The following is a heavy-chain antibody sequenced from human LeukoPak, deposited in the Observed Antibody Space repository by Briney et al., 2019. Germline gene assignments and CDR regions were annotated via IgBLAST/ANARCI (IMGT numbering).Heavy chain of an antibody. CDR3: ANSRDYGWFDP. J-gene: IGHJ5*02. V-gene: IGHV4-4*02. D-gene: IGHD3-16*01. Sequence: IPSETLSLTCAVSGGSISSTNWWNWVRQSPGQGLEWIAEIYHDGTTTYNPSLKSRISMSVDKSKNQFSLTLSSVTAADTAVYFCANSRDYGWFDPWGQGTLVTVSS. CDR1: GGSISSTNW. CDR2: IYHDGTT.